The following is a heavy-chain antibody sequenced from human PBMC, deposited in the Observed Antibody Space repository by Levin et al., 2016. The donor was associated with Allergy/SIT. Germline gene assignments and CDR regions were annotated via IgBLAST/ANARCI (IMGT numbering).Heavy chain of an antibody. CDR2: IRGSGDRT. CDR1: GFTFGNYA. J-gene: IGHJ3*02. V-gene: IGHV3-23*01. D-gene: IGHD6-6*01. Sequence: GESLKISCVVSGFTFGNYAMSWVRQAPGKGLEWVSAIRGSGDRTYYADSVKGRFTISRDNSKNTLYLQMNSLRAEDTAIYYCAKEAGYYSSSSDIWGQGTMVTVSS. CDR3: AKEAGYYSSSSDI.